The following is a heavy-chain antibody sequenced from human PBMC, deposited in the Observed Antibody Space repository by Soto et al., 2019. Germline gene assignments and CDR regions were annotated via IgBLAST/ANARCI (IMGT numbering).Heavy chain of an antibody. CDR1: GFSLSTSGVG. CDR2: IYWDDDK. V-gene: IGHV2-5*02. CDR3: AHVVGSDLVPPGYFDY. D-gene: IGHD3-16*01. Sequence: SGPTLVKPTQTLTLTCTFSGFSLSTSGVGVGWIRQPPGKALEWLALIYWDDDKRYSPSLKSRLTITKDTSKNQVVLTMTNMDPVDTATYYCAHVVGSDLVPPGYFDYWGQGTLVTVSS. J-gene: IGHJ4*02.